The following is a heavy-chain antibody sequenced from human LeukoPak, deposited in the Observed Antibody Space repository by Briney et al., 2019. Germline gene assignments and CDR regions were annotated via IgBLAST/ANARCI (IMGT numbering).Heavy chain of an antibody. J-gene: IGHJ4*02. D-gene: IGHD6-19*01. Sequence: AESLKISCKASGYSFSNYWIGWVRQMPGKDLEWMVIIYPGDSEIRYSPSFQGQVTISADKSISTAYLQWSSLKASDTAMYYCARRYGSGWPNWGQGTLVTVSS. CDR2: IYPGDSEI. CDR3: ARRYGSGWPN. CDR1: GYSFSNYW. V-gene: IGHV5-51*01.